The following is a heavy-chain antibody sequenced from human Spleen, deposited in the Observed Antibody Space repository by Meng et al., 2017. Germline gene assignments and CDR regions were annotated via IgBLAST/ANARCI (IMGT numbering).Heavy chain of an antibody. Sequence: GGSLRLSCAASGFTFSNAWMSWVRQAPGKGLEWVGRMKSKTDGGTKDYAAPVKGRFTISRDDSKNTLYLQMNSLRAEDTAVYYCARDLTMVRGVIITQYNWFDPWGQGTLVTVSS. CDR2: MKSKTDGGTK. CDR1: GFTFSNAW. V-gene: IGHV3-15*01. D-gene: IGHD3-10*01. J-gene: IGHJ5*02. CDR3: ARDLTMVRGVIITQYNWFDP.